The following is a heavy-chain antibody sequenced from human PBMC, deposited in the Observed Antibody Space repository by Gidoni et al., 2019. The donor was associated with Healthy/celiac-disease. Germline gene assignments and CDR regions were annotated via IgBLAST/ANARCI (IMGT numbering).Heavy chain of an antibody. CDR1: GFTVSSNY. Sequence: EVQLVASGGGLIQPGGSLRLSCAASGFTVSSNYMSWFRQAPGKGLEWFSVIYSGGTTYYADSVKGLFTISRDNSKNTLYLQMNSLRAEDTAVYYCAREYDSSGYPFDYWGQGTLVTVSS. CDR3: AREYDSSGYPFDY. V-gene: IGHV3-53*01. J-gene: IGHJ4*02. CDR2: IYSGGTT. D-gene: IGHD3-22*01.